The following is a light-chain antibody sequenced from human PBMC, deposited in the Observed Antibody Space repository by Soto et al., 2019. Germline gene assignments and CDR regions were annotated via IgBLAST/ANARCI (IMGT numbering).Light chain of an antibody. CDR2: DND. J-gene: IGLJ2*01. CDR1: SSNIGNNY. CDR3: ATWDRSLSVGV. Sequence: QSVLTQPPSVSAARGQRVIISCFGSSSNIGNNYVFWYQQLPGTAPKLLIYDNDKRSSGIPDRFSGSKSGTSATLGITGLQTGDEADYYCATWDRSLSVGVFGGGTKLTVL. V-gene: IGLV1-51*01.